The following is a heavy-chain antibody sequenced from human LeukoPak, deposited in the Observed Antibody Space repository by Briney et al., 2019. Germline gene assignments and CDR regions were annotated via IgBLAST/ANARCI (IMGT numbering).Heavy chain of an antibody. D-gene: IGHD3-10*01. V-gene: IGHV3-23*01. J-gene: IGHJ3*02. Sequence: GGSLRLSCAASGFTFSSYAMSWVRQAPGKGLEWVSAISGSGGSTYYADSVKGRFTISRDNSKNTLYLQMNSLRAEDTAVYYYAKCTKLWFEYYAFDIWGQGTMVTVSS. CDR1: GFTFSSYA. CDR2: ISGSGGST. CDR3: AKCTKLWFEYYAFDI.